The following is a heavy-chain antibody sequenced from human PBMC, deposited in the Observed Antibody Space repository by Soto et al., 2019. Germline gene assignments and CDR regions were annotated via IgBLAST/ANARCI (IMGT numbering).Heavy chain of an antibody. CDR1: GYTLTELS. D-gene: IGHD3-3*01. V-gene: IGHV1-24*01. Sequence: ASVKVSCKVSGYTLTELSMHWVRQAPGKGLEWMGGFDPEDGETIYAQKFQGRVTMTEDTSTDTAYMELSSLRSEDTAVYYCATSITIFGVVGVFDYWGQGTLVTVSS. J-gene: IGHJ4*02. CDR3: ATSITIFGVVGVFDY. CDR2: FDPEDGET.